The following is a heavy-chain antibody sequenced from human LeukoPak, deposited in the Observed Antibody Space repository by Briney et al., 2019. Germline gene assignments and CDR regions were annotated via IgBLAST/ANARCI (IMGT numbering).Heavy chain of an antibody. J-gene: IGHJ6*02. CDR2: ISHDGSNK. V-gene: IGHV3-30*18. Sequence: GGSLRLSCAASGFTFSSYGMQWVRQAPGKGLEWVAVISHDGSNKYYADSGKGRFTISRDNSKNTLYLQMNSLRAEDTAVYHCAKDHTVLQNFGDGMDVWGQGTTVTVSS. D-gene: IGHD3-9*01. CDR1: GFTFSSYG. CDR3: AKDHTVLQNFGDGMDV.